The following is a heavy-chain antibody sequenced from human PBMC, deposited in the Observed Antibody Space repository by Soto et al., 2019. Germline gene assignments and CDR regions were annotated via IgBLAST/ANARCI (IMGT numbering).Heavy chain of an antibody. CDR2: IIPIFGTA. CDR3: ATGSFTSTGGRIGYHYNAMDV. Sequence: SVKVSCKASGGTFSSYAISWVRQAPGQGLEWMGGIIPIFGTANYAQKFQGRVTITADESTSTAYMELSSLTSEDTAVYYCATGSFTSTGGRIGYHYNAMDVWGQGTTVTVSS. D-gene: IGHD1-1*01. CDR1: GGTFSSYA. V-gene: IGHV1-69*13. J-gene: IGHJ6*02.